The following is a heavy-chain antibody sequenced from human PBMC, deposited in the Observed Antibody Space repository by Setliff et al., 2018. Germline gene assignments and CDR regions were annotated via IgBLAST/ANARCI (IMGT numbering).Heavy chain of an antibody. J-gene: IGHJ3*02. CDR1: GGSFDTYY. V-gene: IGHV4-34*01. CDR2: INHSGSG. D-gene: IGHD1-1*01. CDR3: RQAVVGRDVFDI. Sequence: SETLSLTCNVYGGSFDTYYWGCTRQPPGKGLEWFGEINHSGSGDYNPSFKGRVTISVDTSKKQFSLTLTSVTAADTALYYCRQAVVGRDVFDIWGQGTVVTVSS.